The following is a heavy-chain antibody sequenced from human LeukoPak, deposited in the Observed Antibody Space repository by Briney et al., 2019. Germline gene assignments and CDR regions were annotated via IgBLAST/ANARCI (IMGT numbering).Heavy chain of an antibody. CDR1: GFTFSSYA. CDR3: ARTPDYYGSGSYQGYFDY. CDR2: IYYSGST. J-gene: IGHJ4*02. Sequence: LRLSCAASGFTFSSYAMSWIRQHPGKGLEWIGYIYYSGSTYYNPSLKSRVTISVDTSKNQFSLKLSSVTAADTAVYYCARTPDYYGSGSYQGYFDYWGQGTLVTVSS. D-gene: IGHD3-10*01. V-gene: IGHV4-31*02.